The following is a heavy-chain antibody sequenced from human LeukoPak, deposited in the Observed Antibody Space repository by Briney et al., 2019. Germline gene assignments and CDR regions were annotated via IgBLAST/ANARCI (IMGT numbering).Heavy chain of an antibody. V-gene: IGHV3-21*01. Sequence: PGGSLRLSCAASGFTFSSYSMNWVRQAPGKGLEWVSSISSSSSYIYYADSVKGRFTISRDNAKNSLYLQMNSLRAEDTAVYYCARANTAVVNPPYYYYYMDVWGKGTTVTVSS. CDR1: GFTFSSYS. CDR3: ARANTAVVNPPYYYYYMDV. J-gene: IGHJ6*03. D-gene: IGHD5-18*01. CDR2: ISSSSSYI.